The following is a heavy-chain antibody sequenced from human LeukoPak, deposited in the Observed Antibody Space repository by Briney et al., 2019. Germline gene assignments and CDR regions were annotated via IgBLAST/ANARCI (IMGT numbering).Heavy chain of an antibody. CDR1: GYTFTSYY. CDR3: ARDQEAFDY. Sequence: ASVNVSCKASGYTFTSYYIHWVRQAPGQGLEWMGMIYPRDGSTSYAQKFQGRVTVTRDTSTSTVHMELSGLRSEDTAIYYCARDQEAFDYWGQGTLVTVSS. V-gene: IGHV1-46*01. CDR2: IYPRDGST. J-gene: IGHJ4*02.